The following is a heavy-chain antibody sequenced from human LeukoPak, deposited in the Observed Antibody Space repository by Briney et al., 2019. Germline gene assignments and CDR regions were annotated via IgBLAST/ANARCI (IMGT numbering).Heavy chain of an antibody. CDR2: MYYSGDT. Sequence: SETLSLTCTVSGDSISSYYWSWIRQPPGKGLEWIGYMYYSGDTNYNPSLKSQVTISVDTSKSQFSLKLNSVTAADTAVYYCARFRSVVAATTTLYYFDYWGQGTLVTVSS. CDR3: ARFRSVVAATTTLYYFDY. D-gene: IGHD2-15*01. J-gene: IGHJ4*02. CDR1: GDSISSYY. V-gene: IGHV4-59*01.